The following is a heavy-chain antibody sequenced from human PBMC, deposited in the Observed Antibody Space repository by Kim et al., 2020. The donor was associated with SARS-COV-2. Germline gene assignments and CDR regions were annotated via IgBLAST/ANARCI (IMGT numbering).Heavy chain of an antibody. CDR3: ARQRIAVAGPFAY. CDR1: GGSVYNSIYY. V-gene: IGHV4-39*01. D-gene: IGHD6-19*01. J-gene: IGHJ4*02. Sequence: SETLSLTCTVSGGSVYNSIYYWGWVRQPPGKGLEWIGSIYYSGSTSYNPSLKTRVTMSVDTSTNQFSLNLNSVTATDTAVYYCARQRIAVAGPFAYWGRG. CDR2: IYYSGST.